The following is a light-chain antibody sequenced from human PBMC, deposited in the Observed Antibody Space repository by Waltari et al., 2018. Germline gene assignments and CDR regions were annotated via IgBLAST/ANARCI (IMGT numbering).Light chain of an antibody. Sequence: QLTQSPPSLSASVGDRVTITCRASQDIAGSLAWYQPKPGTAPHPLISVSSTLQSGVPSRFSGSGSGTVFTLTISSLQPEDFATYYCQQLHTYPLTFGGGTTVDI. J-gene: IGKJ4*01. CDR3: QQLHTYPLT. V-gene: IGKV1-9*01. CDR1: QDIAGS. CDR2: VSS.